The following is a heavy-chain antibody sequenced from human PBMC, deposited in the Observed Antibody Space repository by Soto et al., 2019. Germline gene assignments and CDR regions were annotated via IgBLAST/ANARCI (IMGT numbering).Heavy chain of an antibody. J-gene: IGHJ4*02. CDR2: IYYSGST. V-gene: IGHV4-59*01. CDR1: GGSISSYY. Sequence: PSETLSLTCAVSGGSISSYYWSWIRQPPGKGLEWIGYIYYSGSTNYNPSLKSRVTISVDTSKNQFSLKLSSVTAADTAVYYCARTTVAGHFFDYWGQGTLVTVSS. CDR3: ARTTVAGHFFDY. D-gene: IGHD4-17*01.